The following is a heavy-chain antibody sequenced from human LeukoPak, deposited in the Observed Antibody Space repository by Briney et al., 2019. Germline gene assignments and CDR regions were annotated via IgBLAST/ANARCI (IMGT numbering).Heavy chain of an antibody. J-gene: IGHJ6*02. D-gene: IGHD1-1*01. V-gene: IGHV1-8*01. CDR3: ARAPGTTLDYYYYGMDV. CDR2: MNPNSGNT. CDR1: GYTFTSYD. Sequence: GASVKVSCKASGYTFTSYDINWVRQAPGQGLEWMGWMNPNSGNTDYAQKFQGRVTMTRNTSISTAYMELSRLRSDDTAVYYCARAPGTTLDYYYYGMDVWGQGTTVTVSS.